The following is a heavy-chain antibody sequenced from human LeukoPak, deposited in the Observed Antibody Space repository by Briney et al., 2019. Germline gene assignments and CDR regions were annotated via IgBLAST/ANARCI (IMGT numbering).Heavy chain of an antibody. V-gene: IGHV4-61*02. J-gene: IGHJ5*02. CDR2: IYTSGST. D-gene: IGHD3-3*01. Sequence: SETLSLTCTVSGGSLSSGSYYWSWIRQPAGKGLEWIGRIYTSGSTNYNPSLKSRVTISVDTSKNQFSLKLSSVTAADTAVYYCARDLGNDDFWSGQGWFDPWGQGTLVTVSS. CDR1: GGSLSSGSYY. CDR3: ARDLGNDDFWSGQGWFDP.